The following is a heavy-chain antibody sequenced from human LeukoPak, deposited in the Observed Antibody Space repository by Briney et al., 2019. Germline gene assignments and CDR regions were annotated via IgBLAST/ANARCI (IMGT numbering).Heavy chain of an antibody. CDR2: IDPSDSYT. D-gene: IGHD1-1*01. V-gene: IGHV5-10-1*01. CDR1: GYSFTSYW. CDR3: ARQGWEGTSRTTWDYYYGMDV. J-gene: IGHJ6*04. Sequence: GESLKISCKGSGYSFTSYWISWVRQMPGKGLEWMGRIDPSDSYTNYSPSFQGHVTISADKSISTAYLQWSSLKASDTAMYYCARQGWEGTSRTTWDYYYGMDVWGKGTTVTVSS.